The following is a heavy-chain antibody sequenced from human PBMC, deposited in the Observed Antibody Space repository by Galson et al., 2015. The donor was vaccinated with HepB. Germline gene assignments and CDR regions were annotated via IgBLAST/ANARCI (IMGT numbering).Heavy chain of an antibody. CDR2: IYPGDSDT. J-gene: IGHJ6*02. V-gene: IGHV5-51*03. D-gene: IGHD3-10*01. CDR3: ARGSEDYGSGVSLYYYYGMDV. CDR1: GYSFTSYW. Sequence: QSGAEVKKPGESLKISCKGSGYSFTSYWIGWVRQMPGKGLEWMGIIYPGDSDTRYSPSFQGQVTISADKSISTAYLQWSSLKASDPAMYYCARGSEDYGSGVSLYYYYGMDVWGQGTTVTVSS.